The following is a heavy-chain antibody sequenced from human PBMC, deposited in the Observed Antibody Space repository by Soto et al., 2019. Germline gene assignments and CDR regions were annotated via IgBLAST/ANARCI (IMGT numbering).Heavy chain of an antibody. V-gene: IGHV4-59*01. J-gene: IGHJ4*02. CDR3: ARVKWFGESGFDY. Sequence: SETLSLTCTVSGGSISSYYWSWIRQPPGKGLEWIGYIYYTGYTNYNPSLKSRVTISVDTSKNQFSLNVSSVTAADTAVYYCARVKWFGESGFDYWGQGTLVTVPQ. CDR1: GGSISSYY. D-gene: IGHD3-10*01. CDR2: IYYTGYT.